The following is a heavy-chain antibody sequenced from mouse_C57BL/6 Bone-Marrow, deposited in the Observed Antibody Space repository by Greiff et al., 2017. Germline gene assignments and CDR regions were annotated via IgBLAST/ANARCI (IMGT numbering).Heavy chain of an antibody. CDR3: TSPDY. V-gene: IGHV1-15*01. J-gene: IGHJ2*01. CDR1: GFTINDYE. CDR2: IDPETGGT. Sequence: QVQLQQSGAELVRPGASVTLSCKASGFTINDYEMHWVKPTPVHGLEWIGAIDPETGGTAYNQKFKGKAILTADTSSSTAYMELRSLTSEDSAVYYCTSPDYWGQGTTRTVSS.